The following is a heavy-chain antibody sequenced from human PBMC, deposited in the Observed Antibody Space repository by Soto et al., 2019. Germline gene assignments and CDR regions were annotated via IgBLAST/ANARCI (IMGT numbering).Heavy chain of an antibody. CDR3: ARVLGYYYDSSGYYAGTLDY. Sequence: GASVKVSCKASGYTFTSYYMHWVRQAPGQGLEWMGIINPSGGSTSYAQKFQGRVTMTRDTSTSTVYMELSSLRSEDTAVYYCARVLGYYYDSSGYYAGTLDYWGQGTLVTVSS. D-gene: IGHD3-22*01. V-gene: IGHV1-46*01. CDR2: INPSGGST. CDR1: GYTFTSYY. J-gene: IGHJ4*02.